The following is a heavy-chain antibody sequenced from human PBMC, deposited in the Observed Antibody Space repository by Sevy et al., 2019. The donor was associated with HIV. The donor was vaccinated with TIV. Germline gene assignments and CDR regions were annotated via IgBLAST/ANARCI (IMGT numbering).Heavy chain of an antibody. D-gene: IGHD6-13*01. Sequence: GGSLRLSCAASGFTFSSYGMHWVRQAPGKGLEWVAVIWYDGSNKYYADSVKGRFTISRDNSKNTLYLQMNSLRAEDTAVYYGARGNRMVIAAAGTTPYYYYGMDVWGQGTTVTVSS. CDR1: GFTFSSYG. V-gene: IGHV3-33*01. CDR2: IWYDGSNK. J-gene: IGHJ6*02. CDR3: ARGNRMVIAAAGTTPYYYYGMDV.